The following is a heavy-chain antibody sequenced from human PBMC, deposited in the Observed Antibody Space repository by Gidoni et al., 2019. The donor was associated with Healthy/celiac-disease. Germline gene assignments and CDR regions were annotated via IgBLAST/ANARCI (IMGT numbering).Heavy chain of an antibody. Sequence: VQSGAEVKKPGASVKVSCKASGYTFTSYGISWVRQAPGQGLEWMGWISAYNGNTNYAQKLQGRVTMTTDTSTSTAYVELRSMRSDDTAVYYCARCRTIFGVVGYYYYYMDVWGKGTTVTVSS. D-gene: IGHD3-3*01. CDR3: ARCRTIFGVVGYYYYYMDV. CDR2: ISAYNGNT. V-gene: IGHV1-18*04. J-gene: IGHJ6*03. CDR1: GYTFTSYG.